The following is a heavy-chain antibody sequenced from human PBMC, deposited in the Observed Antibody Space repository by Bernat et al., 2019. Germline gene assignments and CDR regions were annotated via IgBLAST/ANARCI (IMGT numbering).Heavy chain of an antibody. CDR3: AKEMEYGDEPPFEY. Sequence: QVQLVESGGGVVQPGRSLRLSCAASGFTFSSYGMHWVRQAPGKGLECVAVISYDGSNKYYADSVKGRFTISRDNSKNTLYLQMNSLRAEETAVYYCAKEMEYGDEPPFEYWGQGTLVTVSS. D-gene: IGHD4-17*01. V-gene: IGHV3-30*18. CDR1: GFTFSSYG. J-gene: IGHJ4*02. CDR2: ISYDGSNK.